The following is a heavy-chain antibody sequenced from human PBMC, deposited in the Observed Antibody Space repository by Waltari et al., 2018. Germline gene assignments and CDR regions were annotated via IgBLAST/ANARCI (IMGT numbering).Heavy chain of an antibody. Sequence: QVQLVESGGGVVQPGGSLSLSCAASGFTFSSYGMHWVRQAPGKGLEWVAFIRYDGSNKYYADSVKGRFTISRDNSKNTLYLQMNSLRAEDKAVYYCAKDGAHYSSSSPFDYWGQGTLVTVSS. V-gene: IGHV3-30*02. J-gene: IGHJ4*02. D-gene: IGHD6-6*01. CDR2: IRYDGSNK. CDR1: GFTFSSYG. CDR3: AKDGAHYSSSSPFDY.